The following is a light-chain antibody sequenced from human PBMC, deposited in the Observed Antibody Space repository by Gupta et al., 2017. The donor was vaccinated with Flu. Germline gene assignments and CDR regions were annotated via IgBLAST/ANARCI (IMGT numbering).Light chain of an antibody. CDR2: WAS. V-gene: IGKV4-1*01. J-gene: IGKJ4*01. CDR3: QQYYAIPLT. Sequence: DIVVTQSTASLAVSLGERATINCKSSQSVFYMPNNKNYLAWYQHKPGQPPKLLIYWASTRESGVPDRFSGSGSGTDFSLTISSLQAEDVAVYYCQQYYAIPLTFGGGTKVEIE. CDR1: QSVFYMPNNKNY.